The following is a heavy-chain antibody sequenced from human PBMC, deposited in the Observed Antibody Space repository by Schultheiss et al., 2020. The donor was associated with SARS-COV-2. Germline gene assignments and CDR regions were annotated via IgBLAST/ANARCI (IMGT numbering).Heavy chain of an antibody. D-gene: IGHD1-26*01. CDR3: ARHLSPRGGIYHFDY. J-gene: IGHJ4*02. CDR2: IYYSGST. V-gene: IGHV4-59*08. Sequence: SETLSLTCTVSGGSISSYYWSWIRQPPGKGLEWIGYIYYSGSTNYNPSLKSRVTISVDTSKNQFSLKLSSVTAADTAVYYCARHLSPRGGIYHFDYWGQGTLVTVSS. CDR1: GGSISSYY.